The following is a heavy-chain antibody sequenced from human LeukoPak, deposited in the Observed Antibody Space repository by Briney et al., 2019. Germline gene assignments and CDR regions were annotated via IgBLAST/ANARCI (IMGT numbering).Heavy chain of an antibody. CDR1: GDSVSSNNAA. J-gene: IGHJ3*02. CDR3: ARALDEGDAFDI. Sequence: SQTLSLTCAISGDSVSSNNAAWSWIRQSPARGLEWLGRTYSRSKWYKDYAVSVKGRIIINPDTSKNQFSPQLNPVTPEDTAVYYCARALDEGDAFDIWGQGTIVTVSS. CDR2: TYSRSKWYK. V-gene: IGHV6-1*01.